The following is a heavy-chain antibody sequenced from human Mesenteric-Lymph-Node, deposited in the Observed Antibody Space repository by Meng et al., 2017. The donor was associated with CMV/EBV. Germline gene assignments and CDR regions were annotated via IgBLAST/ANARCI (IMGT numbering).Heavy chain of an antibody. CDR2: ISSSSSYI. CDR1: GFTFSSYS. J-gene: IGHJ4*02. D-gene: IGHD3-9*01. CDR3: ARVRRYFDWVDY. V-gene: IGHV3-21*01. Sequence: GGSLRLSCAASGFTFSSYSMNWVRQAPGKGLEWVSSISSSSSYIYYADSVKGRFTISRDNAKTSLYLQMNSLRAEDTAVYYCARVRRYFDWVDYWGQGTLVTVSS.